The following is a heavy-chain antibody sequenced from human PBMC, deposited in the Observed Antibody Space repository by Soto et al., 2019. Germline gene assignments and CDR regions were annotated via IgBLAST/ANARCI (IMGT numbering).Heavy chain of an antibody. V-gene: IGHV2-5*02. CDR2: IYWDDNK. CDR1: GFSLSTSGVG. Sequence: QITLKESGPPLVKPTQTLTLTCTFSGFSLSTSGVGVGWIRQPPGKALEWLAIIYWDDNKHYSPSLKSRLTITKETSKNQVVLTMTNMDPVDTATYYCAHKGGGDRILDYWGQGTLVTVSS. CDR3: AHKGGGDRILDY. D-gene: IGHD3-16*01. J-gene: IGHJ4*02.